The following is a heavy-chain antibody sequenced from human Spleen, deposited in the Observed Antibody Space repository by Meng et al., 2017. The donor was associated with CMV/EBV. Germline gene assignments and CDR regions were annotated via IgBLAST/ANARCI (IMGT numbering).Heavy chain of an antibody. V-gene: IGHV1-2*02. J-gene: IGHJ4*02. CDR2: VNTKSGDT. Sequence: ASVKVSCKASGYTFTDCYMHWVRQAPGQGLEWMGWVNTKSGDTSYAQNFQGRVTITRDTSISTAYMELRGLRSEDTALYYCARVLYDSSGYFLFDYWGQGTLVTVSS. CDR3: ARVLYDSSGYFLFDY. D-gene: IGHD3-22*01. CDR1: GYTFTDCY.